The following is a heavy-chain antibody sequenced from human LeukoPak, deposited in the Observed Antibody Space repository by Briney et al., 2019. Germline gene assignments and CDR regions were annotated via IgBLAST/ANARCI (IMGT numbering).Heavy chain of an antibody. CDR3: ARAQLWLGWFDP. V-gene: IGHV1-46*01. CDR1: GYTFTSYY. J-gene: IGHJ5*02. D-gene: IGHD5-18*01. Sequence: GASVKVSCKASGYTFTSYYMHWVRQAPGQGLEWMGIINPSGGSTSYAQRFQGRVTMTRDTSTSTVYMELSSLRSEDTAVYYCARAQLWLGWFDPWGQGTLVTVSS. CDR2: INPSGGST.